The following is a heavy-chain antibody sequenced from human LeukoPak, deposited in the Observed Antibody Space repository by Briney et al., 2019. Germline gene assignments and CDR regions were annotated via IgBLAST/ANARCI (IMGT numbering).Heavy chain of an antibody. CDR1: GFTFSSYE. J-gene: IGHJ6*03. CDR3: AKEGYSRGYYSYYYMDV. Sequence: GGSLRLSCAASGFTFSSYEMNWVRQAPGKGLEWVTAISYDGSNKYYADSVKGRFTISRDNSKNTVYVQMNSLRAEDTAVYYCAKEGYSRGYYSYYYMDVWGKGTTVTVSS. D-gene: IGHD6-13*01. CDR2: ISYDGSNK. V-gene: IGHV3-30*04.